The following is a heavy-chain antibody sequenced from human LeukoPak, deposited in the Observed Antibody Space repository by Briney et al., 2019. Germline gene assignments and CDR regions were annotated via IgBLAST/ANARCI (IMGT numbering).Heavy chain of an antibody. D-gene: IGHD6-13*01. CDR3: AREGAGIAAAGTPLHFDY. Sequence: SETLSLTCTVSGGSISSYYWSWIRQPPGKGLEWIGYIYYSGSTNYNPSLKSRVTISVDTSKNQFSLKLSSVTAADTAVYYCAREGAGIAAAGTPLHFDYWGQGTLVTVSS. V-gene: IGHV4-59*01. J-gene: IGHJ4*02. CDR2: IYYSGST. CDR1: GGSISSYY.